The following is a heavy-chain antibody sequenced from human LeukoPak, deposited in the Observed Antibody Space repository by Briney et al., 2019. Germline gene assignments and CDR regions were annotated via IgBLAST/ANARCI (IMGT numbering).Heavy chain of an antibody. CDR1: RGTLSIYV. J-gene: IGHJ4*02. CDR3: ARDHPVGNDPSRGFDY. V-gene: IGHV1-69*05. CDR2: IIGIFGAA. Sequence: AVKVSRKPSRGTLSIYVISWVRQAPGQGREWRGGIIGIFGAANYTQKFQGRVTITTDASTSTAYMELSSLRSEDTAVYYCARDHPVGNDPSRGFDYWGQGTLVTVSS. D-gene: IGHD1-1*01.